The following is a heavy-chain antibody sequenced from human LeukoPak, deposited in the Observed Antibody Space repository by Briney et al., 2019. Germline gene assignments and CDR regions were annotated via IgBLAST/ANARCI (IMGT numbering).Heavy chain of an antibody. J-gene: IGHJ6*03. Sequence: GGSLRLSCAASGFTFSSYEMNWVRQAPGKGLEWVSYISSSGSTIYYADSVKGRFTIPRDNAKNSLCLQMNSLRAEDTAVYYCARLAGGYYYYMDVWGKGTTVTVSS. CDR2: ISSSGSTI. V-gene: IGHV3-48*03. CDR1: GFTFSSYE. D-gene: IGHD2-21*01. CDR3: ARLAGGYYYYMDV.